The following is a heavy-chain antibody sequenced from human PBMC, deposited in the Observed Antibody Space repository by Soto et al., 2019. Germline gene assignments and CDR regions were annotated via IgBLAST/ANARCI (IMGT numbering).Heavy chain of an antibody. Sequence: SETLSLTCAVYGGSFSGYYWSWIRQPPGKGLEWIGEINHSGSTNYNPSLKSRVTISVDTSKNQFSLKLSSVTAADTAVYYCASGARTFDYWGQGTLVTVSS. CDR1: GGSFSGYY. CDR3: ASGARTFDY. V-gene: IGHV4-34*01. J-gene: IGHJ4*02. D-gene: IGHD1-1*01. CDR2: INHSGST.